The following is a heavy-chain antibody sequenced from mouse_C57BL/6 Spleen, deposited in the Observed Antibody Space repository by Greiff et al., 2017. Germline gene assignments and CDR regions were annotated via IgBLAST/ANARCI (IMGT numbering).Heavy chain of an antibody. CDR3: GRNYYGSSLDYAMDY. V-gene: IGHV1-72*01. CDR1: GYTFTSYW. D-gene: IGHD1-1*01. J-gene: IGHJ4*01. Sequence: QVQLQQPGAELVKPGASVKLSCKASGYTFTSYWMHWVKQRPGRGLEWIGRIDPNSGGTKYNEKFKSKATLTVAKPASTAYMQLSSLTSEDSAVYYCGRNYYGSSLDYAMDYWGQGTSVTVAS. CDR2: IDPNSGGT.